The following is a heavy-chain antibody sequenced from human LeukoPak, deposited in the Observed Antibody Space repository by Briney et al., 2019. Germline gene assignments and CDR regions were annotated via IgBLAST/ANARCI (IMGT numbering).Heavy chain of an antibody. V-gene: IGHV3-23*01. CDR3: ARNLWYYDFWSGFFSTIDY. CDR1: GFTFSRYA. Sequence: GGSLRLSCAASGFTFSRYAMSWVRQAPGRGLEWVSAISGSGGSTYYADSVKGRFTISRDNSKNTLYLQMNSLRAEDTAVYYCARNLWYYDFWSGFFSTIDYWGQGTLVTVSS. J-gene: IGHJ4*02. CDR2: ISGSGGST. D-gene: IGHD3-3*01.